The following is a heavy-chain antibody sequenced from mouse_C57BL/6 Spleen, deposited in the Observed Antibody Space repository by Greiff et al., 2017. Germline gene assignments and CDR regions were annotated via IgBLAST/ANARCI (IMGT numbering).Heavy chain of an antibody. CDR3: ARPHYGSSYDAMDY. J-gene: IGHJ4*01. CDR2: INPNNGGT. Sequence: EVQLQQSGPELVKPGASVKIPCKASGYTFTDYNMDWVKQSHGKSLEWIGDINPNNGGTIYNQKFKGKATLTVDKSSSTAYMELRSLTSEDTAVYYCARPHYGSSYDAMDYWGQGTSVTVSS. D-gene: IGHD1-1*01. V-gene: IGHV1-18*01. CDR1: GYTFTDYN.